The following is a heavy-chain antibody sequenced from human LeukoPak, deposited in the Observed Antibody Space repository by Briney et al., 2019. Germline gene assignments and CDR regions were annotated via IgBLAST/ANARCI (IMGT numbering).Heavy chain of an antibody. CDR1: GFTFSSFG. CDR2: IGCTGTDT. J-gene: IGHJ4*02. Sequence: GGSLRLSCAASGFTFSSFGMHWVRQAPGEGLEWVAYIGCTGTDTYYADSVKGRFTISRDNSKNTVHLQVNSLRAADTALYSCARDLTERKYYIAYWGQGTPVTVSS. V-gene: IGHV3-30*02. D-gene: IGHD2-8*02. CDR3: ARDLTERKYYIAY.